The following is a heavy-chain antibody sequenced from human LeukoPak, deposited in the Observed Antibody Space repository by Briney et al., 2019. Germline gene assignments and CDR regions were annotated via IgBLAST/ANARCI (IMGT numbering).Heavy chain of an antibody. D-gene: IGHD2-21*01. CDR1: GGSISSYY. CDR3: ARIYCGGDCSIFDI. V-gene: IGHV4-59*01. CDR2: IYYSGST. J-gene: IGHJ3*02. Sequence: SETLSLTCTVSGGSISSYYWSWIRQPPGKGLEWIGYIYYSGSTDYNPSLKSRVTISVDTSKNQFSLKLSSVTAADTAVYYCARIYCGGDCSIFDIWGQGTMVTVSS.